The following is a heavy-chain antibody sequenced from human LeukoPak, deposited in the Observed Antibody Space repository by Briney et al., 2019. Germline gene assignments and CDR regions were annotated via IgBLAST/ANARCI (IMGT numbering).Heavy chain of an antibody. CDR1: GGSISSYY. CDR3: ARTEAPYYYNSSGYYPEYFQH. CDR2: IYYSGST. Sequence: SETLSLTCTVSGGSISSYYWSWIRQPPGKGLEWIGYIYYSGSTNYNPSLKSRVTISVDTSKNQFSPKLSSVTAADTAVYYCARTEAPYYYNSSGYYPEYFQHWGQGTLVTVSS. V-gene: IGHV4-59*01. D-gene: IGHD3-22*01. J-gene: IGHJ1*01.